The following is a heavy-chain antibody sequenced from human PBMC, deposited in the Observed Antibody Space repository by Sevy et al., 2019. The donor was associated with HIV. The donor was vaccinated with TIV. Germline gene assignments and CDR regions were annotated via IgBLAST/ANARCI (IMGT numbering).Heavy chain of an antibody. CDR2: IIPIFGTA. V-gene: IGHV1-69*13. CDR3: ARGVHSGSYFGHSDAFDI. J-gene: IGHJ3*02. CDR1: GGTFSSYA. D-gene: IGHD1-26*01. Sequence: ASVKVSCKASGGTFSSYAISWVRQAPGQGLEWMGGIIPIFGTANYAQKFQDRVTITADESTSTAYMELSSLRSEDTAVYYCARGVHSGSYFGHSDAFDIWGQGTMVTVSS.